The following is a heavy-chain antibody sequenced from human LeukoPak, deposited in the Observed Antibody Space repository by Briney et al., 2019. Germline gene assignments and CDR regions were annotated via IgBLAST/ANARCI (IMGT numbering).Heavy chain of an antibody. CDR2: IYPGDSDT. CDR3: ARRYSGWSYYFDY. J-gene: IGHJ4*02. D-gene: IGHD6-19*01. CDR1: GYSFTSYW. Sequence: GESLKISCRGSGYSFTSYWIGWVRQMPGKGLEWMGIIYPGDSDTRYSPSFQGQVTISADKSISTAYLQWSSLKASDTAMYYCARRYSGWSYYFDYWGQGTLVTVSA. V-gene: IGHV5-51*01.